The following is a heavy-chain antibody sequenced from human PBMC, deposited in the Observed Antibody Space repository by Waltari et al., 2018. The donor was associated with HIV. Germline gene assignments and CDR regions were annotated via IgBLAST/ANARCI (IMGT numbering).Heavy chain of an antibody. CDR2: IRHDDSNR. V-gene: IGHV3-30*02. J-gene: IGHJ4*02. Sequence: QVRLVESGGGVVHPGGSLRLSRAACGFTFSGYAIHWVRQAPGKGLEWVAFIRHDDSNRYYRDSVKGRFTISRDNSKNTVDLQMNNLKAEDTAVYYCGKDSNYFYDSTGYYCDFWGQGTLVTVSS. CDR1: GFTFSGYA. D-gene: IGHD3-3*01. CDR3: GKDSNYFYDSTGYYCDF.